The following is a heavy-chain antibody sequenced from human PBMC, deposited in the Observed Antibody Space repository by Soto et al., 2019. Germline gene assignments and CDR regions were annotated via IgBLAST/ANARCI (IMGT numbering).Heavy chain of an antibody. D-gene: IGHD5-18*01. Sequence: QVQLQESGPGLVKPSGTLSLTCAVSGGSISSSNWWSWVRQPPGKGLEWIGEIYHSGSTNYNPSLKSRVTISVDKSKNQFSLKLSSVTAADTAVYYCARLRGRGYSYGAGDPTNSFDYWGQGTLVTVSS. V-gene: IGHV4-4*02. CDR2: IYHSGST. J-gene: IGHJ4*02. CDR1: GGSISSSNW. CDR3: ARLRGRGYSYGAGDPTNSFDY.